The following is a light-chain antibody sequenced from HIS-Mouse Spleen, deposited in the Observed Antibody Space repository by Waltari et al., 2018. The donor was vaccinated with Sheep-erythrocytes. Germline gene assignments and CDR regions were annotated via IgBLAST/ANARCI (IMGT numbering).Light chain of an antibody. Sequence: DIQLTQSPSFLSASVVDRVTITCRASQAISSYLAWYQQKPGKAPKLLIYAASTLQSGVPSRFSGSGSGTEFTLTISSLQPEDFATYYCQQLNSYLTWTFGQGTKVEIK. CDR3: QQLNSYLTWT. J-gene: IGKJ1*01. CDR2: AAS. CDR1: QAISSY. V-gene: IGKV1-9*01.